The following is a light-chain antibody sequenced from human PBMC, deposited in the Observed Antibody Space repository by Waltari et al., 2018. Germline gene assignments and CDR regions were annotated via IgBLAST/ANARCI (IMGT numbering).Light chain of an antibody. CDR1: SGVNVANHR. CDR3: MIWRSGASE. V-gene: IGLV5-45*03. Sequence: QAVLTQPSSLSASPGASASLTCTLRSGVNVANHRIYWYQQKPGSPPQYPLRYKTDLDKQQGSGVPSRFSGSKDASAKSGILLISGLQSEDEADYYCMIWRSGASEFGGGTKLTVL. CDR2: YKTDLDK. J-gene: IGLJ2*01.